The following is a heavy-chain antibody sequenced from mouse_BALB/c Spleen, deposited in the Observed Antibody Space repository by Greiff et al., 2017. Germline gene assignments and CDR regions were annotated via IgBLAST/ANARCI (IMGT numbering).Heavy chain of an antibody. CDR3: ARDLDLFAY. CDR2: INSNGGST. CDR1: GFTFSSYG. J-gene: IGHJ3*01. V-gene: IGHV5-6-3*01. Sequence: EVKLMESGGGLVQPGGSLKLSCAASGFTFSSYGMSWVRQTPDKRLELVATINSNGGSTYYPDSVKGRFTISRDNAKNTLYLQMSSLKSEDTAMYYCARDLDLFAYWGQGTLVTVSA.